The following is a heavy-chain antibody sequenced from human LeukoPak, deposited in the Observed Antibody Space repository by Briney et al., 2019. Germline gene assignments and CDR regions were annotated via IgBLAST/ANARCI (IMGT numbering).Heavy chain of an antibody. D-gene: IGHD6-13*01. CDR3: ARSVQIAAAGTGGNYYYYMDV. Sequence: PGRSLRLSCAASGFTFSSYAMHWVRQAPGKGLEWVAVISYDGSNKYYADSVKGRFTISRDNSKNTLYLQMNSLRAEDTAVYYCARSVQIAAAGTGGNYYYYMDVWGKGTTVTVSS. CDR2: ISYDGSNK. J-gene: IGHJ6*03. V-gene: IGHV3-30*04. CDR1: GFTFSSYA.